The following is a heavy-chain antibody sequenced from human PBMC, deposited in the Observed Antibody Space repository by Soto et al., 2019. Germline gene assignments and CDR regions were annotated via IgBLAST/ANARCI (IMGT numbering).Heavy chain of an antibody. D-gene: IGHD3-22*01. CDR1: GGAISGYY. V-gene: IGHV4-4*07. J-gene: IGHJ5*02. CDR3: ARVGPWVPYYYDSSPYTFENWFDP. CDR2: IYSSGGT. Sequence: SETLSLTCTVSGGAISGYYWTWVRQPAGKGLEWIGRIYSSGGTKYNPSLKSRVDMSLDMSKNQFSLILNSVTAADTAVYYCARVGPWVPYYYDSSPYTFENWFDPWGQGTLVTVSS.